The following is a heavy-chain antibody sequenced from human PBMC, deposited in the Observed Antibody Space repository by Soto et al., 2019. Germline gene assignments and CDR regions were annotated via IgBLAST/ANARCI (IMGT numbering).Heavy chain of an antibody. CDR3: ARDLIDGGNSYGMDV. J-gene: IGHJ6*02. CDR1: GFTFSSYG. CDR2: IWYDGSNK. V-gene: IGHV3-33*01. Sequence: QVQLVESGGGVVQPGRSLRLSCAASGFTFSSYGMHWVRQAPGKGLEWVAVIWYDGSNKYYADSVKGRFTISRDNSRHTLYLQMNSLRAEDTAVYYCARDLIDGGNSYGMDVWGQGTTVTVSS. D-gene: IGHD2-21*01.